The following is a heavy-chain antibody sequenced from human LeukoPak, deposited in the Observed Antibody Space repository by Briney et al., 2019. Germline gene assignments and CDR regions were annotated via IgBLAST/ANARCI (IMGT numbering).Heavy chain of an antibody. CDR1: GYTFTSYY. CDR3: AEGYSYFGT. V-gene: IGHV1-46*01. CDR2: INPSGGST. J-gene: IGHJ5*02. D-gene: IGHD5-18*01. Sequence: ASVKVSCKTSGYTFTSYYIHWVRQAPGQGLEWMGIINPSGGSTSYAQKFQGRVTMTRDTSTSTVYMYLSSLRSEDMAVYYCAEGYSYFGTWGQGTLVTVSS.